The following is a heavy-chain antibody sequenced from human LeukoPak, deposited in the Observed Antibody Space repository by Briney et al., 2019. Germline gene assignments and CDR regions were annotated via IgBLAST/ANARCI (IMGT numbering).Heavy chain of an antibody. CDR3: ATGPGYSSGWDFDY. V-gene: IGHV1-24*01. Sequence: ASVKVSCKVSGYTLTELSMHWVRQAPGKGLEWMEGFDPEDGETIYAQKFQGRVTMTEDTSTDTAYMELSSLRSEDTAVYYCATGPGYSSGWDFDYWGQGTLVTVSS. CDR1: GYTLTELS. J-gene: IGHJ4*02. CDR2: FDPEDGET. D-gene: IGHD6-19*01.